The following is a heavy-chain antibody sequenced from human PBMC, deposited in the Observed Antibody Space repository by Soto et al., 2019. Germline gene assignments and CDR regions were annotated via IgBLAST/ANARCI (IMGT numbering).Heavy chain of an antibody. Sequence: SVKVSCKASGFTFTSSAVQWVRQARGKGLEWIGWIVPGGGETNYAQKFQGRVTMTEDTSTDTAYMELSSLRSEDTAVYYCATLGLRFLEWLPEWGQGTLVTVSS. J-gene: IGHJ4*02. CDR2: IVPGGGET. D-gene: IGHD3-3*01. CDR1: GFTFTSSA. CDR3: ATLGLRFLEWLPE. V-gene: IGHV1-58*01.